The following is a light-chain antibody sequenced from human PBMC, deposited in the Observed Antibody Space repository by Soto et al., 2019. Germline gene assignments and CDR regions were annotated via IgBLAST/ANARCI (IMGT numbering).Light chain of an antibody. V-gene: IGKV2-30*02. CDR3: LQGTYWPT. CDR1: QSLLHSDGNTY. CDR2: KVS. J-gene: IGKJ5*01. Sequence: DIVLTQSPVSLPVTLGQPASISCRSSQSLLHSDGNTYLTWVQQRPGQSPRRLFHKVSNRDSGVPDRFSGSGSGTDFTLKISRVEAEDVAIYFCLQGTYWPTFGQGTRLEIK.